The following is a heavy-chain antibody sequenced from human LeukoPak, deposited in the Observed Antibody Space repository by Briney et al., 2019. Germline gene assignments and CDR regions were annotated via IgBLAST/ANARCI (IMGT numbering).Heavy chain of an antibody. D-gene: IGHD2-2*01. Sequence: SSXAMSWVRQAXGKGLEWVAVISYDGSNKYSADSVKGRFTISRDNSKNTLYLQMNSLRAEDTAVYYCARGTRGFDHWGQGTLVTVSS. V-gene: IGHV3-30-3*01. J-gene: IGHJ4*02. CDR1: SSXA. CDR3: ARGTRGFDH. CDR2: ISYDGSNK.